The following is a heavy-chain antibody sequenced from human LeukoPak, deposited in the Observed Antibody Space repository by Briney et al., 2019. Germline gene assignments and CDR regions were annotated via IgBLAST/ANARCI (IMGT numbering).Heavy chain of an antibody. J-gene: IGHJ5*02. V-gene: IGHV3-9*01. CDR3: AKDLDYYGSGSYYSHPLPFDP. CDR2: INWNSNSR. Sequence: GGSLRLSCAASGFTFGDYAMHWVRQAPGKGLEWVSGINWNSNSRNYADSVKGRFTISRDNSKTTLYLQMNSLRAEDTAVYYCAKDLDYYGSGSYYSHPLPFDPWGQGTLVTVSS. D-gene: IGHD3-10*01. CDR1: GFTFGDYA.